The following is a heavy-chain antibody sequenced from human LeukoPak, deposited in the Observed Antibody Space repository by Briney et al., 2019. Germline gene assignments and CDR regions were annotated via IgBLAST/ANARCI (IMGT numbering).Heavy chain of an antibody. J-gene: IGHJ6*03. Sequence: GGSLRLSCAASGFSFSNYVMTWVRQAPGKGLEWVSAIIGTGAGTYYADSVKGRFTISRDNAKNSLYLQMNSLRAEDTAVYYCARADYDFQSYYYYMDVWGKGTTVTVSS. V-gene: IGHV3-23*01. D-gene: IGHD3-3*01. CDR1: GFSFSNYV. CDR3: ARADYDFQSYYYYMDV. CDR2: IIGTGAGT.